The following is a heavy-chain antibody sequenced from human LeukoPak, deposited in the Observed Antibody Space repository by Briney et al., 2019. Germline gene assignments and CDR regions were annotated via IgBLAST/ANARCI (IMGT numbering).Heavy chain of an antibody. CDR1: GFTFSSYG. D-gene: IGHD6-13*01. J-gene: IGHJ4*02. CDR3: AKESGVKYSSRSVRRYFDY. V-gene: IGHV3-30*18. Sequence: GGSLRLSCAASGFTFSSYGMHWVRQAPGKGLEWVAVISYDGSNKYYADSGKGRFTISRDNSKNTLYLQMNSLRAEDTAVYYCAKESGVKYSSRSVRRYFDYWGQGTLVTVSS. CDR2: ISYDGSNK.